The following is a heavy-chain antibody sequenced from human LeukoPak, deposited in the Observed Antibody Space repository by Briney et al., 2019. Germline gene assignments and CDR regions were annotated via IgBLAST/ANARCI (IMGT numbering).Heavy chain of an antibody. CDR3: ASASGFYYFDY. V-gene: IGHV4-38-2*02. D-gene: IGHD3-3*01. CDR1: GYSINAGYY. Sequence: PSETLSLTCSVSGYSINAGYYWGWVRQPPGKGLEWIGSAYHGANTYYSPSLKSRVIISVDTSKNQFSLKLSSVTAADTAIYYCASASGFYYFDYWGQGPPITVSS. J-gene: IGHJ4*02. CDR2: AYHGANT.